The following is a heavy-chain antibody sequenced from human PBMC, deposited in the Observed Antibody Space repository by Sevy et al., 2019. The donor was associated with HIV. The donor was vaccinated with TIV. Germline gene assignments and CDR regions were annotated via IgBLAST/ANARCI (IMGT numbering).Heavy chain of an antibody. J-gene: IGHJ6*02. CDR3: ATLDFWSDYPLYGMDV. Sequence: ASVKVSCMVSGYTLSKLSMHWVRQAPGKGPEWMGGFDPEDGETIYAQKFQGRVTMTEDTSTDTAYMELSSLRSEDTAVYYCATLDFWSDYPLYGMDVCGQGTTVTVSS. V-gene: IGHV1-24*01. D-gene: IGHD3-3*01. CDR1: GYTLSKLS. CDR2: FDPEDGET.